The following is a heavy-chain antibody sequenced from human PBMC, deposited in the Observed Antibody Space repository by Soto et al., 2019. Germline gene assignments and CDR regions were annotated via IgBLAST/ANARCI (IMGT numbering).Heavy chain of an antibody. CDR2: IYYSGTT. CDR1: NGSVSSGAYS. J-gene: IGHJ6*02. V-gene: IGHV4-30-2*01. Sequence: SETLSLTCTVSNGSVSSGAYSWSWVRQPPGKGLEWIGYIYYSGTTYYTPSLKSRLTMSMDRANDHFSLNLTSVTAADTTVYFCARGHYYYGMDVWGQGITVTVSS. CDR3: ARGHYYYGMDV.